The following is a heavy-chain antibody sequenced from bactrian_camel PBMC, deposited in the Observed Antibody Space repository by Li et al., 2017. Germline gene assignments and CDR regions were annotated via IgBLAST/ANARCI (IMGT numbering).Heavy chain of an antibody. V-gene: IGHV3S1*01. J-gene: IGHJ6*01. Sequence: HVQLVESGGGLVQAGGTLSLSCVASGFTFSSYWMFWVRQAPGKGLEWVSTINTDGTKSYGTDTVKGRFTISRDNAKNTVYLQMNSLKPEDTAVYYCVKDLGVAGANFGYWGQGTQVTVS. CDR1: GFTFSSYW. CDR3: VKDLGVAGANFGY. D-gene: IGHD6*01. CDR2: INTDGTKS.